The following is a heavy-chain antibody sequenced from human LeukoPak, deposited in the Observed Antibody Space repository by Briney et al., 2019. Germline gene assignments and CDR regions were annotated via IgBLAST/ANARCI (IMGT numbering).Heavy chain of an antibody. J-gene: IGHJ3*02. D-gene: IGHD5-24*01. CDR3: ASSRMAPDAFDI. CDR1: GYTFTSYG. V-gene: IGHV1-2*02. Sequence: TSVKVSCKASGYTFTSYGISWVRQAPGQGLEWMGWINPNSGGTNYAQKFQGRVTMTRDTSISTAYMELSRLRSDDTAVYYCASSRMAPDAFDIWGQGTMVTVSS. CDR2: INPNSGGT.